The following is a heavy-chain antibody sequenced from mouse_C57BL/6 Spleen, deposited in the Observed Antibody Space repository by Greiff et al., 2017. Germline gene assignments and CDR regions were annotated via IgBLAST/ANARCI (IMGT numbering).Heavy chain of an antibody. CDR3: TRAGVDY. CDR2: IYPGNSGT. V-gene: IGHV1-5*01. CDR1: GYTFTSYW. Sequence: VQLKQPGTVLARPGASVKLSCKTSGYTFTSYWMHWVKQRPGQGLEWIGAIYPGNSGTSYNQKFKGKATLTAVTSASTAYMELSSLTTEDSAVYYCTRAGVDYWGQGTTLTVSA. J-gene: IGHJ2*01.